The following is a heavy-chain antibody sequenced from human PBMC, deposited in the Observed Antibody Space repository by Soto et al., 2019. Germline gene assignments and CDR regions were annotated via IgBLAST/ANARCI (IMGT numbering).Heavy chain of an antibody. CDR1: GGSISSYY. V-gene: IGHV4-59*01. CDR3: ARAEPGYCSGGSCYSYHYYYMDV. Sequence: SETLSLTCTVSGGSISSYYWSWIRQPPGKGLEWIGYIYYSGSTNYNPSLKSRVTISVDTSKNQFSLKLSSVTAADTAVYYCARAEPGYCSGGSCYSYHYYYMDVWGKGTTVTVSS. D-gene: IGHD2-15*01. CDR2: IYYSGST. J-gene: IGHJ6*03.